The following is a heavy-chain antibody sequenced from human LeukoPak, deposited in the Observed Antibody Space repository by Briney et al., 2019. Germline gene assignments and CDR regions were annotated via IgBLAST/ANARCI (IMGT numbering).Heavy chain of an antibody. CDR1: GGTFSSYA. V-gene: IGHV1-69*06. J-gene: IGHJ6*03. CDR2: IIPIFGTA. D-gene: IGHD6-13*01. CDR3: AVSLNQQLTTYYYYYYMDV. Sequence: SVKVSCKASGGTFSSYAISWVRQAPGQGLEWMGGIIPIFGTANYAQKFQGRVTITADKSTSTAYMELSSLRSEDTAVYYCAVSLNQQLTTYYYYYYMDVWGKGTTVTVSS.